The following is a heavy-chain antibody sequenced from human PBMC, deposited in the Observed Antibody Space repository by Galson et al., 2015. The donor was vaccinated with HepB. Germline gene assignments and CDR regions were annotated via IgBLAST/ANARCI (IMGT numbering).Heavy chain of an antibody. CDR3: ARPATDYIWGSYRLEGFDY. Sequence: SVKVSCKASGYTFTSYGISWVRQAPGQGLEWMGWISAYNGNTNYAQKLQGRVTMTTDTSTSTAYMELRSLRSDDTAVYYCARPATDYIWGSYRLEGFDYWGQGTLVTVSS. D-gene: IGHD3-16*02. J-gene: IGHJ4*02. CDR1: GYTFTSYG. V-gene: IGHV1-18*01. CDR2: ISAYNGNT.